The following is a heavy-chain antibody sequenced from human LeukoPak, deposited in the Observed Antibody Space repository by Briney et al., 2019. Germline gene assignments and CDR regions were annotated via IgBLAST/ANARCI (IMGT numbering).Heavy chain of an antibody. CDR1: GFTFSSYS. CDR3: ARSLYGGNSGEDY. CDR2: ISSSGSYI. Sequence: PGGSLRLSCAASGFTFSSYSMSWVRQAPGKGLEWVSSISSSGSYIYYADSMKGRFTISRDNAKNSLYLQMNSLRAGGTAVYYCARSLYGGNSGEDYWGQGTLVTVSS. V-gene: IGHV3-21*01. D-gene: IGHD4-23*01. J-gene: IGHJ4*02.